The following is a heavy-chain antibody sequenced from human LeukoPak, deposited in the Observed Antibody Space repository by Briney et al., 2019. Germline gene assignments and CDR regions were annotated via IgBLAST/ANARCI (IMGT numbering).Heavy chain of an antibody. D-gene: IGHD2-21*01. Sequence: SETLSLTCTVSGGSISSSSYYWGWIRQPPGKGLEWIGSIYYSGSTYYNPSLKSRVTISVDTSKNQFSLKLSSVTAADTAVYYCAREGTGSGSDWYRPFDYWGQGTLVTVSS. V-gene: IGHV4-39*07. CDR1: GGSISSSSYY. CDR3: AREGTGSGSDWYRPFDY. CDR2: IYYSGST. J-gene: IGHJ4*02.